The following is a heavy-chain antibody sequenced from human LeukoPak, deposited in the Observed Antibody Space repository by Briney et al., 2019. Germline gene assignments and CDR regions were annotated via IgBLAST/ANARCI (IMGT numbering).Heavy chain of an antibody. Sequence: ASVKVSCKASGYTFTSYDINWVRQAAGQGLEWMGWMNPANDTGYAEKFQGRVTMTRNTSMSTAYMELSSLRDEDTAVYYCARWGAYSGNDYADYWGQGTLVTVSS. V-gene: IGHV1-8*01. CDR3: ARWGAYSGNDYADY. J-gene: IGHJ4*02. D-gene: IGHD5-12*01. CDR2: MNPANDT. CDR1: GYTFTSYD.